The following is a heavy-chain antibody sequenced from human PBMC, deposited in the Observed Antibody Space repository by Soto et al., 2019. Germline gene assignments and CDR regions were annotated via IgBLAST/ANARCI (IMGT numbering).Heavy chain of an antibody. V-gene: IGHV3-30*18. CDR3: AKARLPYSYYGVDV. CDR2: ISFDGSNK. D-gene: IGHD6-25*01. J-gene: IGHJ6*02. CDR1: GFTFSSYG. Sequence: QVHLVESGGGVAQPGRFLRLSCVASGFTFSSYGMHWVRQAPGKGLQWVAVISFDGSNKYYIDSVKGRFTISRDNSKNTLFLQMSSLRPDDTAIYYCAKARLPYSYYGVDVWGQGTTVTVSS.